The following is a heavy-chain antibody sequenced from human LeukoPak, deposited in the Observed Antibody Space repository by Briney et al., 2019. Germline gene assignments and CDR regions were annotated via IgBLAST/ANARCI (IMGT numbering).Heavy chain of an antibody. CDR3: AKWRGTWVFYS. Sequence: QTGGSLRLSCAASGFTFGSYGMSWVRQAPGKGLEWVSFITPNADRTSYADSVEGRFTISRDNPRNTLYMQMNSLRAEDTAVYYCAKWRGTWVFYSLGQGTLVTVSS. CDR1: GFTFGSYG. J-gene: IGHJ4*02. CDR2: ITPNADRT. D-gene: IGHD3-16*01. V-gene: IGHV3-23*01.